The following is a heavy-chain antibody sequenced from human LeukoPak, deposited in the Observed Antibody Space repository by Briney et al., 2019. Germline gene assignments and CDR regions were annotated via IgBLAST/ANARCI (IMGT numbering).Heavy chain of an antibody. CDR2: VFHSGNT. D-gene: IGHD2-2*01. V-gene: IGHV4-38-2*02. J-gene: IGHJ5*02. CDR3: ARGASWKPFDP. CDR1: GYSISSTYY. Sequence: SETLSLTCTVSGYSISSTYYWGWIRQPPGKGLEWVGSVFHSGNTYYNPSLMSRVTISVDTSKNQFSLNLTSVTAADTAVYYCARGASWKPFDPWGQGTLVTVSS.